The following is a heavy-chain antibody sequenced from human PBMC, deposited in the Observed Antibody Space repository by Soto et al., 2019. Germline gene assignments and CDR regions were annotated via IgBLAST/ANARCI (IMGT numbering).Heavy chain of an antibody. D-gene: IGHD1-7*01. Sequence: GGAVKVACKASGCTFTGYGISLVLQAPGQGLEWMGWISAYNGNTNYAQKLQGRVTMTTDTSTSTAYMELRSLRSDDTAVYYCARCSYMANNWNSDYGMDVWGQGTTVTVAS. J-gene: IGHJ6*02. V-gene: IGHV1-18*04. CDR1: GCTFTGYG. CDR3: ARCSYMANNWNSDYGMDV. CDR2: ISAYNGNT.